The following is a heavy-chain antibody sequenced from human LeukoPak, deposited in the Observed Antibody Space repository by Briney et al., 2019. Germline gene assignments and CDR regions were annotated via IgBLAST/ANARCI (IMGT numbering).Heavy chain of an antibody. J-gene: IGHJ6*02. D-gene: IGHD5-18*01. V-gene: IGHV3-43*02. CDR2: ISGDSHST. CDR1: GFSFDDYA. Sequence: PGGSLRLSCAASGFSFDDYAMHWVRQAAGKGLEWVSLISGDSHSTFYADSVKGRFTISRDNSKNSLYLQMNSLRNDDTALYYCARDTEGYIYGYYYYGMDVWGQGTTVTVSS. CDR3: ARDTEGYIYGYYYYGMDV.